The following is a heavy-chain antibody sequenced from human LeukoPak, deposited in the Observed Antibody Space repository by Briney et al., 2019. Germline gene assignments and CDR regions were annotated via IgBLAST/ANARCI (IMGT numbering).Heavy chain of an antibody. CDR2: IKQDGSEK. Sequence: GGSLRLSCAASGFTFSNYRMNWVRQAPGKELEWVANIKQDGSEKYYVDSVKGRFTISRDNAKNSLFLQKNSLRAEDTAVYYCARDTRTFDYWGQGTLVTVSS. J-gene: IGHJ4*02. CDR1: GFTFSNYR. V-gene: IGHV3-7*01. D-gene: IGHD1-26*01. CDR3: ARDTRTFDY.